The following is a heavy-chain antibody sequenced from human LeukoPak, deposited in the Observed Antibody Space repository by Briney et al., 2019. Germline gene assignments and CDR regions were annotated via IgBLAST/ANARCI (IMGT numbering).Heavy chain of an antibody. CDR3: AKTRGDIVVVPAASGMDV. CDR2: ISGSGGST. J-gene: IGHJ6*02. D-gene: IGHD2-2*01. V-gene: IGHV3-23*01. CDR1: GFTFSSYA. Sequence: GGSLRLSCAASGFTFSSYAMSWVRQAPGKGLEWVSAISGSGGSTYYADSVKGRFTISRDNSKNTLYLQMNSLRAEDTAVYYCAKTRGDIVVVPAASGMDVWGQGTTATVSS.